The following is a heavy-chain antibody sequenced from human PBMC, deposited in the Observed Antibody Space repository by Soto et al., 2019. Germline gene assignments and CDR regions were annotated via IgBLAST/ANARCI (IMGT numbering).Heavy chain of an antibody. CDR1: GGCVSSNLYS. V-gene: IGHV4-39*01. J-gene: IGHJ1*01. D-gene: IGHD3-22*01. CDR2: ISHTGTS. Sequence: SETLSLTCTVSGGCVSSNLYSWDLIRQTPRKGLEWLGSISHTGTSYFNPSLKSRLTTSVDRSRNQFSLQLSSVTAADTAVYFFNDKATTYIYIYF. CDR3: NDKATTYIYIYF.